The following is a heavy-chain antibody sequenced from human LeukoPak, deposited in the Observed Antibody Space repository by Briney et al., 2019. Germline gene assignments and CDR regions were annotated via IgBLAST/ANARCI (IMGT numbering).Heavy chain of an antibody. V-gene: IGHV4-34*01. J-gene: IGHJ6*02. CDR1: GGSFSGYY. CDR2: INHSGST. Sequence: PSETLSLTCAVYGGSFSGYYWSWIRQPPGKGLEWIGEINHSGSTNYDPSLKSRVTISVDTSKNQFSLKLSSVTAADTAVYYCARCARYYYYYGMDVWGQGTTVTVSS. CDR3: ARCARYYYYYGMDV.